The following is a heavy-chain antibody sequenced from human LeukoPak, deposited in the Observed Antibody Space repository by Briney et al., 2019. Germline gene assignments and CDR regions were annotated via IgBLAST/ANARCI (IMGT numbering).Heavy chain of an antibody. D-gene: IGHD5-18*01. Sequence: SETLSLTCTVSGYSISSGYYWGWIRQPPGKGLEWIGSIYHSGSTYYNPSLKSRVTISVDTSKNQFSLKLSSVTAADTAVYYCARGIQLWFYFDYWGQGTLVTVSS. CDR2: IYHSGST. CDR1: GYSISSGYY. CDR3: ARGIQLWFYFDY. J-gene: IGHJ4*02. V-gene: IGHV4-38-2*02.